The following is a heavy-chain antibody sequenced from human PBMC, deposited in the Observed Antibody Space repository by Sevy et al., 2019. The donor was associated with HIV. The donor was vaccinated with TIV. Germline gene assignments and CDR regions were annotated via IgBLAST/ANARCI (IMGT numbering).Heavy chain of an antibody. CDR2: ISPTGATI. Sequence: GSLRLSCAASGFTFSDYYMSWIRQSPGKGLEWVSYISPTGATIFYADSVKGRFTISRDNAKNSLFLQMNSLRAEDTAVYYCARVIGYCVSASCSNWFDPWGQGNLVTVSS. CDR3: ARVIGYCVSASCSNWFDP. V-gene: IGHV3-11*01. D-gene: IGHD2-15*01. CDR1: GFTFSDYY. J-gene: IGHJ5*02.